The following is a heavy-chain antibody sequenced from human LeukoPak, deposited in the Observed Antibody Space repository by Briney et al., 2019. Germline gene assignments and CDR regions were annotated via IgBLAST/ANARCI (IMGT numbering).Heavy chain of an antibody. CDR3: ARSTRYYDSSAMKLWFDP. Sequence: PSETLSLTCTVSGGSISSYYWSWIRQPPGKGLEWIGYIYYSGSTNYNPSLKSRVTISVDTSKNQFSLKLSSVTAADTAVYYCARSTRYYDSSAMKLWFDPWGQGTLVTVSS. CDR1: GGSISSYY. D-gene: IGHD3-22*01. J-gene: IGHJ5*02. V-gene: IGHV4-59*01. CDR2: IYYSGST.